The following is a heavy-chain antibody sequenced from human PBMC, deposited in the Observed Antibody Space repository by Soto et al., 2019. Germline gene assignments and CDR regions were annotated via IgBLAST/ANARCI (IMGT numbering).Heavy chain of an antibody. CDR2: ISSRSTTI. J-gene: IGHJ4*02. D-gene: IGHD6-19*01. CDR3: ARVIAVGSTSLDY. CDR1: GFSFKTYN. Sequence: EVQLVESGGGLVQPGGSLGLSCADSGFSFKTYNMNWVRQAPGRGLEWVSYISSRSTTIYYADSVKGRFSISRDNAKNSLYLQMNGLRDDDTSVYFCARVIAVGSTSLDYWGQGTLVTVSP. V-gene: IGHV3-48*02.